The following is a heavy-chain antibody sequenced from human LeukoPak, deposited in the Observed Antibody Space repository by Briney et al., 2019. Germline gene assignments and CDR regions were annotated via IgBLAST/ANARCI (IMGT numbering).Heavy chain of an antibody. CDR2: IYYSGST. V-gene: IGHV4-39*01. CDR1: GGSISSSSYY. D-gene: IGHD1-7*01. CDR3: ARHGHWQSYVNYWSLDY. J-gene: IGHJ4*02. Sequence: SETLSLTCTVSGGSISSSSYYWGWIRQPPGKGLERIGSIYYSGSTYHNPSLKSRVTISIDTSKNQFSLKLNSVTAADTAVYYCARHGHWQSYVNYWSLDYWGQGTLVTVSS.